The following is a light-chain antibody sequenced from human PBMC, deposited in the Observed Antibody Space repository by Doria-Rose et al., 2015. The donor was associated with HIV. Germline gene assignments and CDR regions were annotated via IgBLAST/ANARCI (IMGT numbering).Light chain of an antibody. J-gene: IGKJ1*01. CDR3: HQYASSRT. CDR2: GAS. CDR1: QSVSANY. Sequence: EIVLTQSPGTLSLPPGERATLSCRASQSVSANYLAWYQQRPGQSPRLIIYGASSRATDIPDRFSGSGSGTDFTLTISRLEPEDFAVYYCHQYASSRTFGQGTKVEIK. V-gene: IGKV3-20*01.